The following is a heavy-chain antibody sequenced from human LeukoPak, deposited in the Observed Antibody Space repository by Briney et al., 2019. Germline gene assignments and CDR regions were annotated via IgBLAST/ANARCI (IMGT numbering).Heavy chain of an antibody. V-gene: IGHV3-23*01. Sequence: PGGSLRLSCGASGFTFSSFAMNGVRHARGERLECVSAISGSGSTTYYADSVTGRFTISRDTSKNTLYLQMNSLRAEDTAVYYCAKGSSYYGSGSHFDYWGQGILGTVSS. CDR2: ISGSGSTT. CDR3: AKGSSYYGSGSHFDY. J-gene: IGHJ4*02. CDR1: GFTFSSFA. D-gene: IGHD3-10*01.